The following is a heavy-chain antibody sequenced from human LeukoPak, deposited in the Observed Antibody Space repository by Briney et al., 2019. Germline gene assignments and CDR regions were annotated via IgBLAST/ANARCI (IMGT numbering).Heavy chain of an antibody. J-gene: IGHJ3*02. CDR2: INHSGSA. CDR3: AREVFHDYGDPGRAFDI. CDR1: GGSFSGYY. Sequence: PSETLSLTCAVYGGSFSGYYWSWIRQPPGKGLEWIGEINHSGSANYNPSLKSRVTISVDTSKNQFSLKLSSVTAADTAVYYCAREVFHDYGDPGRAFDIWGQGTMVTVSS. D-gene: IGHD4-17*01. V-gene: IGHV4-34*01.